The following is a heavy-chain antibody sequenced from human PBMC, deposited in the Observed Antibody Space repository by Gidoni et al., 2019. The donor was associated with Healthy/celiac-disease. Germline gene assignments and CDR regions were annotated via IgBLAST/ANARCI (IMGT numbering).Heavy chain of an antibody. D-gene: IGHD1-26*01. Sequence: EVQLLESGGGLVQPGGSLRLSCAASGFPFSSYAMSWVRQAPGKGLEWVSAISGSGGSTYYADSVKGRFTISRDNSKNTLYLQMNSLRAEETAVYYCAKDRPSGSYSGYWGQGTLVTVSS. CDR2: ISGSGGST. J-gene: IGHJ4*02. CDR1: GFPFSSYA. V-gene: IGHV3-23*01. CDR3: AKDRPSGSYSGY.